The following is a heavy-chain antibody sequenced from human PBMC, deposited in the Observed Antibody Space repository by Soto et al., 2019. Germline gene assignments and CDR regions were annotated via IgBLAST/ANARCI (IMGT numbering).Heavy chain of an antibody. CDR3: VTGWSEH. CDR1: EFTFSSSW. V-gene: IGHV3-74*01. CDR2: MNPDGSAI. J-gene: IGHJ1*01. Sequence: EVQLVESGGGLVQPGGSLRLSCVVSEFTFSSSWMHWVRQGPGKGLVWVSRMNPDGSAINYADSVKGRFTTSRDNAKNMLYLQMNSLRVEDTALYCCVTGWSEHWGQGTLVTVSS. D-gene: IGHD2-15*01.